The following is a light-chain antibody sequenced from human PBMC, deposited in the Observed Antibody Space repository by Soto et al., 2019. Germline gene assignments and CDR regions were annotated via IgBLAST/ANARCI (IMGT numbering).Light chain of an antibody. V-gene: IGKV3-11*01. CDR1: QSINSD. CDR3: QRNARART. J-gene: IGKJ1*01. CDR2: YTT. Sequence: TQYPATLSVSPGERATLSCRPSQSINSDWHWHQQKPGHAPRLHVEYTTDRGTGITARCSGCGTETDFTITILEPEPLALEVYHYQRNARARTFGQGTKVDIK.